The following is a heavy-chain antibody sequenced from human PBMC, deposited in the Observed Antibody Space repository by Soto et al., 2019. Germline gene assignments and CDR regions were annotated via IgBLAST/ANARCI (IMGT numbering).Heavy chain of an antibody. CDR1: GFTFSNAW. V-gene: IGHV3-15*01. Sequence: XGSLRLSGAASGFTFSNAWMSWVRQARGKGLEWVGRIKSKTDGGTTDYAAPVKGRFTISRDDSKNTLYLQMNSLKTEDTAVYYCNTGPTGTTTVLYYYYGMDVWGQGTTVTVSS. CDR2: IKSKTDGGTT. CDR3: NTGPTGTTTVLYYYYGMDV. D-gene: IGHD1-7*01. J-gene: IGHJ6*02.